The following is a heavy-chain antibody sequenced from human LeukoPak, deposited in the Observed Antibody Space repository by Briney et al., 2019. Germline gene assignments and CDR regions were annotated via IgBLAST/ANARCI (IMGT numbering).Heavy chain of an antibody. CDR1: GGSISSSSYY. D-gene: IGHD6-13*01. CDR2: IYYSGST. Sequence: SETLSLTCTVSGGSISSSSYYWGWIRQPPGKGLEWIGSIYYSGSTYYDPSLKSRVTISVDTSKNQFSLKLSSVTAADTAVYYCARDGGIAAAGTRLMDVWGKGTTVTVSS. V-gene: IGHV4-39*07. CDR3: ARDGGIAAAGTRLMDV. J-gene: IGHJ6*03.